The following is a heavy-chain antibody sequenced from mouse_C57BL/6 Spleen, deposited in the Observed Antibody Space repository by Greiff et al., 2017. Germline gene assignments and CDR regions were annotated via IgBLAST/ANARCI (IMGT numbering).Heavy chain of an antibody. D-gene: IGHD1-1*01. CDR2: IYPGSGNT. CDR3: ARWSRGYAMDD. Sequence: QVQLQQSGAELVRPGASVKLSCKASGYTFTDYYINWVKQRPGQGLEWIARIYPGSGNTYYNEKFKGKATLTAEKSSSTAYMELSSLTSEDSAVYFCARWSRGYAMDDWGQGTSVTVSS. V-gene: IGHV1-76*01. J-gene: IGHJ4*01. CDR1: GYTFTDYY.